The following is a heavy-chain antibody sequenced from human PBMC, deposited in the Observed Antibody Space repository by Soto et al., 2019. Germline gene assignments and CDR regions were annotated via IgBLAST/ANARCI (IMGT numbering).Heavy chain of an antibody. CDR3: AKGSGWYTGEFDY. Sequence: GGSLRLSCAASGFTFSSYGMHWVRQAPGKGLEWVAVISYDGSNKYYADSVKGRFTISRDNSKNTLYLQMNSLRAEDTAVYYCAKGSGWYTGEFDYWGQGTLVTVSS. CDR1: GFTFSSYG. J-gene: IGHJ4*02. CDR2: ISYDGSNK. V-gene: IGHV3-30*18. D-gene: IGHD6-19*01.